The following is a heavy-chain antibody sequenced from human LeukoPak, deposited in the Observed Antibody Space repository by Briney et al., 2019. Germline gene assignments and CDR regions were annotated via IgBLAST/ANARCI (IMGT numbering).Heavy chain of an antibody. CDR1: GFTFDDYA. J-gene: IGHJ6*02. CDR2: ISGDGGST. D-gene: IGHD5-24*01. CDR3: AKDRGGYNGRAKYYYYGMDV. V-gene: IGHV3-43*02. Sequence: PGGSLRLSCAASGFTFDDYAMHWVRQAQGKGLEWVSIISGDGGSTYYAESVKGRFTISRDNSKNSLYLQMNSLRTEDTALYYCAKDRGGYNGRAKYYYYGMDVWGQGTTVTVSS.